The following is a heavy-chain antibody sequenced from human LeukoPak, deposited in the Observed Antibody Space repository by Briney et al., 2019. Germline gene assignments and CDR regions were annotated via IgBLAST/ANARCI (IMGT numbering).Heavy chain of an antibody. CDR3: ARVPNTLRYYYYYYMDV. Sequence: SETLSLTCTVSGGSISSYYWSWIRQPAGKGLEWIGRIYTSGSTNYNPSLKSRVTMSVDTSKNQFSLKLSSVTAADTAVYYCARVPNTLRYYYYYYMDVWGKGTTVTVSS. J-gene: IGHJ6*03. CDR2: IYTSGST. V-gene: IGHV4-4*07. CDR1: GGSISSYY. D-gene: IGHD2/OR15-2a*01.